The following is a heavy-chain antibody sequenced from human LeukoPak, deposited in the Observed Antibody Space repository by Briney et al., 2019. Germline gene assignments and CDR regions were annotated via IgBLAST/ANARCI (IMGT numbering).Heavy chain of an antibody. D-gene: IGHD6-13*01. V-gene: IGHV1-2*02. CDR2: INPNSGGT. CDR1: GYTFTGYY. Sequence: ASVKVSCKASGYTFTGYYMHWVRQAPGQGLEWMGWINPNSGGTNYAQKFQGRVTMTRDTSISTAYMELSRLRSDDTAVYYCARDWYSDYYYYMDVWGKGTTVTVSS. CDR3: ARDWYSDYYYYMDV. J-gene: IGHJ6*03.